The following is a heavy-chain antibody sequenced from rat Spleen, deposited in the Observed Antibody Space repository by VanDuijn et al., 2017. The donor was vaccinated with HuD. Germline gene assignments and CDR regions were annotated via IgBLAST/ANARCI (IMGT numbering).Heavy chain of an antibody. D-gene: IGHD1-6*01. CDR2: MWSDGDT. CDR3: ARGVYTTDYYYVGVMDA. Sequence: QVQLKESGPGLVQPSQTLSLTCTVSGFSLTSYHVSWVRQPPGKGLEWMGVMWSDGDTSYNSALKSRLSISRDTSKSQVFLKMSSLQTEDTATYYCARGVYTTDYYYVGVMDAWGQGVMVTVSS. J-gene: IGHJ2*01. V-gene: IGHV2-32*01. CDR1: GFSLTSYH.